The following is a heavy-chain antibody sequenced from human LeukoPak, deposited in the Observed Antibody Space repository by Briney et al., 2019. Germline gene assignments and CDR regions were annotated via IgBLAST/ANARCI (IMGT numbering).Heavy chain of an antibody. CDR1: GFTFSSYA. D-gene: IGHD3-3*01. Sequence: PGGSLRLSCAASGFTFSSYAMHWVRHTPGKGLEWVAVISYDGSNKYYADSVKGRFTISRDNSKNTLYLQMNSLRAEDTAVYYCAKVKGDFWSGEGFFDYWGQGTLVTVSS. CDR2: ISYDGSNK. CDR3: AKVKGDFWSGEGFFDY. J-gene: IGHJ4*02. V-gene: IGHV3-30-3*02.